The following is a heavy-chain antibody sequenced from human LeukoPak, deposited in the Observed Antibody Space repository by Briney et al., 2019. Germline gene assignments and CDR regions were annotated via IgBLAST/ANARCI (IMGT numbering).Heavy chain of an antibody. J-gene: IGHJ5*02. V-gene: IGHV3-48*01. CDR1: GFTVSSNY. CDR3: ANSYCGGDCYLP. CDR2: ITSSSTTM. D-gene: IGHD2-21*02. Sequence: GGSLRLSCAASGFTVSSNYMSWVRQAPGKGLEWIAYITSSSTTMYYDDSVKGRFTISRDNAKNSLNLQMTFLRVEDTAVYYCANSYCGGDCYLPWGQGTLVTVSS.